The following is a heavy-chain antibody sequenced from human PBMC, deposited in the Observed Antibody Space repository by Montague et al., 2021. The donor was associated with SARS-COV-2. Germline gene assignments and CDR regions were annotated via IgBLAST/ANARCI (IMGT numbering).Heavy chain of an antibody. Sequence: SETLSLTCTVSGGSISSSSYYWGWIRQPPGKGLEWIGSIYYSGSTYYNPSLKSRVTISVDTSKNQFSLKLSSVTAADTAVYYRASPTYYYDSSGSDAFDIWGQRTMVTVSS. J-gene: IGHJ3*02. CDR1: GGSISSSSYY. CDR2: IYYSGST. V-gene: IGHV4-39*01. D-gene: IGHD3-22*01. CDR3: ASPTYYYDSSGSDAFDI.